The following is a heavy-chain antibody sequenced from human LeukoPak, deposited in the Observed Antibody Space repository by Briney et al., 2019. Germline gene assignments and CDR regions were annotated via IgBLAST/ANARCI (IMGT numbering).Heavy chain of an antibody. CDR1: GFTVSSNY. J-gene: IGHJ4*02. D-gene: IGHD3-22*01. Sequence: PGGSLRLSCAASGFTVSSNYMSWVRQAPGKGLEWVSVIYSGGSTYYADSVKGRFTISRDNSKNTLYLQMNSLRAEDTAVYYCASTGVTTNYYDTSGYDYWGQGTLVTVSS. CDR2: IYSGGST. CDR3: ASTGVTTNYYDTSGYDY. V-gene: IGHV3-66*01.